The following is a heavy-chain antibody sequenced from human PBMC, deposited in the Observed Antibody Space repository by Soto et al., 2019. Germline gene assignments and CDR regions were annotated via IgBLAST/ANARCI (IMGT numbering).Heavy chain of an antibody. V-gene: IGHV1-58*01. CDR2: IVVGSGNT. Sequence: GASVKVSCKASGFTFTSSAVQWVRQARGQRLEWIGWIVVGSGNTNYAQKFQERVTITRDMSTSTAYMELSSLRSEDTAVYYCAADWYCSSTSCYSNYYYYGMDVWGQGTTVTV. CDR3: AADWYCSSTSCYSNYYYYGMDV. D-gene: IGHD2-2*02. CDR1: GFTFTSSA. J-gene: IGHJ6*02.